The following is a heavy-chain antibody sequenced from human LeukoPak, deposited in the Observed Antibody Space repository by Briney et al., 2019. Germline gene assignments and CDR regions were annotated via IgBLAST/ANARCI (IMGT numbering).Heavy chain of an antibody. Sequence: GGSLRLSCAASGFTFSTYWMSWVRQAPGKGLGWVANIKEDGSDKYYVDSVKGRFTISRDNAKNSLYLQMNSLRAEDTAVYYCARLGYCSAGNCFYSMDVWGKGTTVTVSS. V-gene: IGHV3-7*03. J-gene: IGHJ6*04. CDR3: ARLGYCSAGNCFYSMDV. CDR2: IKEDGSDK. CDR1: GFTFSTYW. D-gene: IGHD2-15*01.